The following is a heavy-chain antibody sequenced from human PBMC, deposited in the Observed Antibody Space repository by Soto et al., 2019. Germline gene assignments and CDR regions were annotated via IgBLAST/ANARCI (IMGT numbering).Heavy chain of an antibody. V-gene: IGHV3-23*01. Sequence: EVQLLESGGGLVQPGGSLRLSCAASGFTFSSYAMSWVRQAPGKGLEWVSAISGSGGSTYYADSVKGRFTISSDNSKNTLYLQMNSLRAEDTAVYYCAKDRVGCSSTSCTFDYWGQGTLVTVSS. CDR2: ISGSGGST. CDR3: AKDRVGCSSTSCTFDY. J-gene: IGHJ4*02. CDR1: GFTFSSYA. D-gene: IGHD2-2*01.